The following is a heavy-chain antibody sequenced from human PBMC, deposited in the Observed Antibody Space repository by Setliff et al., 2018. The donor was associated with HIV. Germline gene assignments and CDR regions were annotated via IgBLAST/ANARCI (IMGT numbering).Heavy chain of an antibody. V-gene: IGHV1-2*06. CDR3: ARVQTMAVAGTQYYYMDV. D-gene: IGHD6-19*01. CDR1: GYTFTGYY. CDR2: NNPSSGGT. J-gene: IGHJ6*03. Sequence: RASVKVSCKASGYTFTGYYIHWVRRAPGQGHEWMGRNNPSSGGTNYAPKFQGRVTMTRDKSISTAYMELSSLRSEDTAVYYCARVQTMAVAGTQYYYMDVWGKGTTVTVSS.